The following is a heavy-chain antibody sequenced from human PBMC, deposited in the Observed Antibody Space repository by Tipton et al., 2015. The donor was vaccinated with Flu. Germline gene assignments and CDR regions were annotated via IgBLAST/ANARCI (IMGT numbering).Heavy chain of an antibody. J-gene: IGHJ6*02. CDR2: IHYSGKT. D-gene: IGHD3/OR15-3a*01. Sequence: TLSLTCTVSGGSIRAASDYWGWVRQTPGKGLEWIGNIHYSGKTYYNMPLKSRVTISVDTSNNQFSLKLTSVTAADTGLYYCARDRIVNGFWTGYERYGMDVWGQGTTVIVS. CDR3: ARDRIVNGFWTGYERYGMDV. CDR1: GGSIRAASDY. V-gene: IGHV4-39*07.